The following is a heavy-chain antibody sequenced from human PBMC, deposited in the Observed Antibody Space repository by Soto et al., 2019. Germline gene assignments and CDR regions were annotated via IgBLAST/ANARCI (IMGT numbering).Heavy chain of an antibody. CDR1: GRYW. D-gene: IGHD1-26*01. Sequence: GGSLRLSCAATGRYWMSWVRQAPGKGLEWVANIKEDGSEKHYVDSVEGRFTISRDNAKKSLYLHMNSLRAEDTAVYYCAGGNYYLDYWGQGTLVTVSS. V-gene: IGHV3-7*03. J-gene: IGHJ4*02. CDR3: AGGNYYLDY. CDR2: IKEDGSEK.